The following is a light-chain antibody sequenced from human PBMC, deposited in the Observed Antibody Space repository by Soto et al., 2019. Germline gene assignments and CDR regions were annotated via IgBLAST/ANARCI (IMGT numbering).Light chain of an antibody. CDR2: EVS. V-gene: IGKV2D-29*01. Sequence: DIVMTQTPLSLSVTPGQPASISCKSSQSLLHSDGKTYLYWYLQKPGQPPQLLIYEVSNRFSGVPDRFSGNGSGTDFTLFIIRGEADDDGFDYCMQCLQLPYTFGQGTKLEIK. J-gene: IGKJ2*01. CDR3: MQCLQLPYT. CDR1: QSLLHSDGKTY.